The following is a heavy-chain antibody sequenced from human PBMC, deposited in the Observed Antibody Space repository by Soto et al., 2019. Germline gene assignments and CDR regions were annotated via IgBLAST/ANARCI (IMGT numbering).Heavy chain of an antibody. CDR3: AKGGYDCAGTGCSLD. D-gene: IGHD2-2*01. Sequence: GGSLRLSCAVSGFTFTTYGIHWVRQAPGKGLEWVALISGDGSHKFYADSVKGRFTVSKDNSKNTLYLQMDSLRIEDTAVYHCAKGGYDCAGTGCSLDWGPGTLVTVSS. V-gene: IGHV3-30*18. CDR1: GFTFTTYG. J-gene: IGHJ4*02. CDR2: ISGDGSHK.